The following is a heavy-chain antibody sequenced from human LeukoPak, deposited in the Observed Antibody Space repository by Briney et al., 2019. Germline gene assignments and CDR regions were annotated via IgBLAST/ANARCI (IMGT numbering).Heavy chain of an antibody. V-gene: IGHV3-30*04. Sequence: GRSLRLSCAGSGFGLGSYNMYWIRQAPGKGLEWVTLISFNGNDKKYADSVKGRFTVSRDNSRNTVFLQMNSLRPEDTGLYYCARVYGSEIDYWGQGTQVIVSS. CDR1: GFGLGSYN. CDR2: ISFNGNDK. J-gene: IGHJ4*02. D-gene: IGHD3-10*01. CDR3: ARVYGSEIDY.